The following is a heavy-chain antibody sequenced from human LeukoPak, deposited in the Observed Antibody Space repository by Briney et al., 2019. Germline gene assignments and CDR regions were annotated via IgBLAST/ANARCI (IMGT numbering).Heavy chain of an antibody. Sequence: SETLSLTCTVSGGSISSGGYYWSWIRQHPGKGLEWIGYIYYSGSTYYNPSLKSRVTISVDTSKNQFSLKLSSVTAADTAVYYCAREATMVRGVWFDPWGQGTLVTVFS. V-gene: IGHV4-31*03. CDR1: GGSISSGGYY. CDR2: IYYSGST. J-gene: IGHJ5*02. CDR3: AREATMVRGVWFDP. D-gene: IGHD3-10*01.